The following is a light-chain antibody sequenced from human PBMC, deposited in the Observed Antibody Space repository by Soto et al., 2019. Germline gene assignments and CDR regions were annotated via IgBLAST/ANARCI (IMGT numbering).Light chain of an antibody. CDR1: QDMSNY. CDR3: QQGYSNPWT. CDR2: DAS. V-gene: IGKV1-33*01. J-gene: IGKJ1*01. Sequence: DIQMTQSPSSLSASVGDRVTITCQASQDMSNYLNWYQQKPGKAPKLLIYDASNLETGVPSRFSGSGSGTNFTLSLNSLQPEDFATYYCQQGYSNPWTFGQGTKVDIK.